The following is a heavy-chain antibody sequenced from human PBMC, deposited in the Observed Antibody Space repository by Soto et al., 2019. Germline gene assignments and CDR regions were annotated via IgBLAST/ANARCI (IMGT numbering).Heavy chain of an antibody. J-gene: IGHJ4*02. Sequence: GGSLRLSCVASGFSFGSYSMNWVRQAPGKGLEWVSSISSTSSYIYYADSVKGRFTISRDNAKNSLYLQMNSLRAEDTAVYYCARDHSIGDSGYWGQGTLVTVSS. CDR2: ISSTSSYI. CDR1: GFSFGSYS. V-gene: IGHV3-21*01. CDR3: ARDHSIGDSGY. D-gene: IGHD3-10*01.